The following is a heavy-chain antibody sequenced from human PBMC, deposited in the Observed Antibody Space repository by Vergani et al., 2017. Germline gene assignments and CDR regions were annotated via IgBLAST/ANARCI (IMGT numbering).Heavy chain of an antibody. CDR1: GYSISSGYY. CDR2: IYHSGSP. Sequence: QVQLQESGPGLVTPSETLSLTCTVSGYSISSGYYWGWIRQPPGKGLEWIGSIYHSGSPYYNPSLKSRVTISVDTCKNQFSLKLSSVTAADTAVYYCARDPSGYGDPFDYWGQGTLVTVSS. J-gene: IGHJ4*02. D-gene: IGHD4-17*01. V-gene: IGHV4-38-2*02. CDR3: ARDPSGYGDPFDY.